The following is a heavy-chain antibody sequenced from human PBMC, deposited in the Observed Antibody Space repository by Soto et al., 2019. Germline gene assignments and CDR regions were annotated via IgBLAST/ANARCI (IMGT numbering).Heavy chain of an antibody. D-gene: IGHD3-3*01. CDR3: ARLVSIGDPNDY. Sequence: EASVKVSCKASGGTFSSYAISWVRQAPGQGLEWMGGIIPIFGTANYAQKFQGRVTITADESTSTAYMELSSLRSEDTAVYYCARLVSIGDPNDYWGQGTLVTVSS. V-gene: IGHV1-69*13. J-gene: IGHJ4*02. CDR1: GGTFSSYA. CDR2: IIPIFGTA.